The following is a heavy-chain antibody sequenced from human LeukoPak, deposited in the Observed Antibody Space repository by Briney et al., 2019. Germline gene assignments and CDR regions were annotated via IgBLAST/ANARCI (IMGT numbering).Heavy chain of an antibody. CDR2: INHSGST. Sequence: SETLSLTCAVYGGSFSGYYWSWIRQPPGKGLEWIGEINHSGSTNYNPSLKSRVTISVDTSKNQFSLKLSSVTAADTAAYYCARRYSSTSPRYYYGMDVWGQGTTVTVSS. CDR3: ARRYSSTSPRYYYGMDV. D-gene: IGHD2-2*01. J-gene: IGHJ6*02. CDR1: GGSFSGYY. V-gene: IGHV4-34*01.